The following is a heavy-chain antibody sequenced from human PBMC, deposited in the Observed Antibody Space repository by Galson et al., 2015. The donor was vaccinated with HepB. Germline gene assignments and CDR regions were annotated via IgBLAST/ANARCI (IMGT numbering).Heavy chain of an antibody. CDR3: ATAQTGAFDY. J-gene: IGHJ4*02. Sequence: VKVSCKVSGYTFTDYSIHWVQQAPGKGLEWMGFVDPEDGHTIYAEKFQGRVTITADTSTDTVYMELSSLTSDDTALYYCATAQTGAFDYWGLGSLVTVSS. D-gene: IGHD7-27*01. V-gene: IGHV1-69-2*01. CDR2: VDPEDGHT. CDR1: GYTFTDYS.